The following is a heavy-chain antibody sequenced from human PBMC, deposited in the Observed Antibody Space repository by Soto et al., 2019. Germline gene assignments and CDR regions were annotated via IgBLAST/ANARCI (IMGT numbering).Heavy chain of an antibody. V-gene: IGHV1-8*01. CDR1: GYTFTSYD. CDR3: ARGGQWLVLTDWDWYFDL. Sequence: QVQLVQSGAEVKKPGASVKVFCKASGYTFTSYDINWVRQATGQGLEWMGWMNPNSGNTGYAQKFQGRVTMTRNTSISTAYMELSSLRSEDTAVYYCARGGQWLVLTDWDWYFDLWGRGTLVTVSS. D-gene: IGHD6-19*01. CDR2: MNPNSGNT. J-gene: IGHJ2*01.